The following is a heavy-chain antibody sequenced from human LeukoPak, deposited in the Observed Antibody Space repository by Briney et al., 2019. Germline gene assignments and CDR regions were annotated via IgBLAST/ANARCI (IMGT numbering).Heavy chain of an antibody. CDR1: GFTFDDYA. V-gene: IGHV3-43*02. D-gene: IGHD6-19*01. J-gene: IGHJ4*02. CDR2: ISGDGGST. Sequence: GGSLRLSRAASGFTFDDYAMHWVRQAPGKGLEWVSLISGDGGSTYYADSVKGRFTISRDNSKNSLYLQMNSLRTEGTALYYCGGIAVAGTGKFDYWGQGTLVTVSS. CDR3: GGIAVAGTGKFDY.